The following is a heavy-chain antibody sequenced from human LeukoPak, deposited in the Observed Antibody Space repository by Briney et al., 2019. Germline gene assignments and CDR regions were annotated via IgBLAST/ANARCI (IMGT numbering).Heavy chain of an antibody. CDR2: ISSSSSYI. CDR1: GFTFSSYS. CDR3: ARANPPRWTPFSDY. D-gene: IGHD2/OR15-2a*01. J-gene: IGHJ4*02. Sequence: GGSLRLSCAASGFTFSSYSMNWVRQAPGKGLEWVSSISSSSSYIYYADSVKGRFTISSDNAQNSLYLQTNSLRAEDTAVSYCARANPPRWTPFSDYWGQGTLVTVSS. V-gene: IGHV3-21*01.